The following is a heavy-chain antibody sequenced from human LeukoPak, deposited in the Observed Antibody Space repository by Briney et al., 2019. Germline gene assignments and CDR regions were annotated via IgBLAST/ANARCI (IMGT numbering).Heavy chain of an antibody. Sequence: GESLKISCKGSGYSFSSYWIAWVRQMPGKGLEWMGIIYPRDSRTTYSPSFQGQVTISADKSISTAYLQWSSLKGSDTAMYYCARRRAAAEYFDYWGQGTLVTVSS. J-gene: IGHJ4*02. CDR3: ARRRAAAEYFDY. CDR1: GYSFSSYW. D-gene: IGHD6-13*01. CDR2: IYPRDSRT. V-gene: IGHV5-51*01.